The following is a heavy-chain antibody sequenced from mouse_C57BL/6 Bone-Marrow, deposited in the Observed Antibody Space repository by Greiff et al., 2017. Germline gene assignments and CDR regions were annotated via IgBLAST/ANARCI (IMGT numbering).Heavy chain of an antibody. CDR3: AYGRLDWFAY. J-gene: IGHJ3*01. CDR1: GYTFTSYT. CDR2: INPSSGYT. D-gene: IGHD1-1*02. Sequence: QVQLQQSGAELARPGASVTMSCKASGYTFTSYTMHWVKQRPGQGLEWIGYINPSSGYTKYNQKFKDKATLTADKSSSTAYMQLSSLTSEDSAVYYCAYGRLDWFAYWGQGTLVTVSA. V-gene: IGHV1-4*01.